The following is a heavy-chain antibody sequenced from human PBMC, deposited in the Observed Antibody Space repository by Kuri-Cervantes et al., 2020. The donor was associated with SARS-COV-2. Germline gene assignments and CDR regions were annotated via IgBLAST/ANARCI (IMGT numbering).Heavy chain of an antibody. V-gene: IGHV3-11*01. CDR3: ARDLLLPCGSSCYYYDYMDV. CDR1: GFTFSDYY. CDR2: ISSSGSTI. J-gene: IGHJ6*03. Sequence: GESLKISCAASGFTFSDYYMSWIRQAPGKGLEWVSYISSSGSTIYYADSVKGRFTISRDNAKNSLYLQMNSLRAEDTAVYYCARDLLLPCGSSCYYYDYMDVWGQGPTVTVSS. D-gene: IGHD6-13*01.